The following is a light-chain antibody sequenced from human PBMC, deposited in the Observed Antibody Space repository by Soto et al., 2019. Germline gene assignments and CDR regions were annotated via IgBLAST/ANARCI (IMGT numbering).Light chain of an antibody. CDR3: QQFNSYPLT. Sequence: AIQLTQSPSSLSASVGDRVTITCRASQGIYYTLAWYQQKPGKAPKLLIYDASSLERGVPSRFSGSGSVTDFTLTIRSLQPEDAATYYCQQFNSYPLTFGGGTKVELK. CDR1: QGIYYT. J-gene: IGKJ4*02. CDR2: DAS. V-gene: IGKV1-13*02.